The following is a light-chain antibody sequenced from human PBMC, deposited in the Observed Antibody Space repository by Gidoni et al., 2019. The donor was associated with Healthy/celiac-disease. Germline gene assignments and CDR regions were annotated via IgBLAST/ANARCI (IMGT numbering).Light chain of an antibody. Sequence: EIVLTQSPATLSLSPGERATLSCRASQSVSSYLAWYQQKPGQAPRLLIYDASNRATGIPARFSGSGSGTDFTLTISRLAPEDFAVYYCQQRSTWLTFXXXTRLEIK. J-gene: IGKJ5*01. CDR3: QQRSTWLT. CDR1: QSVSSY. CDR2: DAS. V-gene: IGKV3-11*01.